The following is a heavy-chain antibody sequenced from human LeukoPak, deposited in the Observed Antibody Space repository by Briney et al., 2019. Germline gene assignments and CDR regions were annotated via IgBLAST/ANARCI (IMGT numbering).Heavy chain of an antibody. D-gene: IGHD3-22*01. CDR1: GFTFSDYY. Sequence: GGSLRLSCAASGFTFSDYYMSWIHQAPGKGLEWVSYISSSGSTIYYADSVKGRFTISRDNAKNSLYLQMNSLRAEDTAVYYCARDGSPYYDSSGYYRIFDYWGQGTLVTVSS. CDR3: ARDGSPYYDSSGYYRIFDY. CDR2: ISSSGSTI. J-gene: IGHJ4*02. V-gene: IGHV3-11*01.